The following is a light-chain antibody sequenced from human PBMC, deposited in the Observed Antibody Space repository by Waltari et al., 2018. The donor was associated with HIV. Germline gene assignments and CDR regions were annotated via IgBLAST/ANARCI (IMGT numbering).Light chain of an antibody. CDR3: QQYYRTPLT. Sequence: DILMTQSPDSLAVSLGERATINCKARQTLLYSSNNKNYLAWYQHKPGQPPNLLIYLAATRHAGLPDRFRGSGSGTNFNLTINKLQAEDVATYYCQQYYRTPLTFGGGTKVGL. V-gene: IGKV4-1*01. CDR2: LAA. J-gene: IGKJ4*01. CDR1: QTLLYSSNNKNY.